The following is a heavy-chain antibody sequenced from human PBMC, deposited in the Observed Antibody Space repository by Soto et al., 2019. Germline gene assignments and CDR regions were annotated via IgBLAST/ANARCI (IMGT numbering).Heavy chain of an antibody. J-gene: IGHJ6*02. CDR2: IDPSDSYT. Sequence: PGGCLKISCRVSGYSFTSYWISCVLQIPVKVLDWMGRIDPSDSYTNYSPSFQGHVTISADKSISTAYLQWSSLKASDTAMYYCARPYCSSTSCYSYYYYGMDVWGQGTTVTVSS. D-gene: IGHD2-2*01. CDR3: ARPYCSSTSCYSYYYYGMDV. CDR1: GYSFTSYW. V-gene: IGHV5-10-1*01.